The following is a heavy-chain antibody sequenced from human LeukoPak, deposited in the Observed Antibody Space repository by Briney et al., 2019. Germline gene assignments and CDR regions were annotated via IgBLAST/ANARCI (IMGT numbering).Heavy chain of an antibody. J-gene: IGHJ3*01. V-gene: IGHV3-74*01. CDR2: INTVGSST. D-gene: IGHD5-12*01. Sequence: PGGSLRLSCAASGFTFSTYWMHWVRQGPGKGLVWVSRINTVGSSTSYADSVKGRCTISRDNAKNTLYLQMNSLSAEDTAVYYCVRSGDSSDAFDFWGHGTMVTVSS. CDR1: GFTFSTYW. CDR3: VRSGDSSDAFDF.